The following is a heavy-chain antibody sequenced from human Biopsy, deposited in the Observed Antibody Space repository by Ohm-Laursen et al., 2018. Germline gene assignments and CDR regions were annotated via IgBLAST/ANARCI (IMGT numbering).Heavy chain of an antibody. J-gene: IGHJ2*01. D-gene: IGHD6-19*01. CDR2: IYSSGGS. CDR3: ARTPGKAVAGRFLDL. Sequence: SETLSLTCSVSGGSTNDYFWSWIRQPAGETLEWIGRIYSSGGSSYNPSLKSRISMSMDTSNNQFTLTLTSVTAADPAVYYCARTPGKAVAGRFLDLWGRGTLVTVSS. V-gene: IGHV4-4*07. CDR1: GGSTNDYF.